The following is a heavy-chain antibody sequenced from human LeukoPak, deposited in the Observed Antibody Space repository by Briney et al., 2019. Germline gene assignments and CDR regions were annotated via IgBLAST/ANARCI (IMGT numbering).Heavy chain of an antibody. CDR1: GFTFSYYA. CDR2: IGGSGDTT. Sequence: GGSLRLSCAASGFTFSYYAMNWVRQAPGKGLEWVSAIGGSGDTTNYADSVKGRFTISRDNSKDTVNLQMISLRAEDTALYYCARGPKVRGPIDYWGQGTLVTVSS. D-gene: IGHD3-10*01. CDR3: ARGPKVRGPIDY. V-gene: IGHV3-23*01. J-gene: IGHJ4*02.